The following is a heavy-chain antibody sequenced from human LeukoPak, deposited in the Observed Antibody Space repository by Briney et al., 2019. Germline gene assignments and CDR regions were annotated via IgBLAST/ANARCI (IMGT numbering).Heavy chain of an antibody. J-gene: IGHJ5*02. CDR3: ARDQGGVVVSAAITLNWFDP. V-gene: IGHV3-21*01. D-gene: IGHD2-2*01. CDR1: GFTFSSYS. Sequence: KPGGSLRLSCAASGFTFSSYSMNWVRQAPGKGLEWVSSISSSSSYIYYADSVKGRFTISRDNAKNSLYLQMNSLRAEDTAVYYCARDQGGVVVSAAITLNWFDPWGQGTLVTVSS. CDR2: ISSSSSYI.